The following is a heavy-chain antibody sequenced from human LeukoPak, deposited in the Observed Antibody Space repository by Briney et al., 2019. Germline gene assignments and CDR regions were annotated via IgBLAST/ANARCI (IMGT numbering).Heavy chain of an antibody. V-gene: IGHV4-4*07. Sequence: SETLSLTCTVSGGSISSYYWSWIRQPAGKGLEWIGRIYTSGSTNYNPSLKSRVTISVDTSKNQFSLKLSSVSAADTAVYYCARDSGYYYENYLDIWGQGTMVTVSS. D-gene: IGHD3-22*01. CDR1: GGSISSYY. CDR3: ARDSGYYYENYLDI. CDR2: IYTSGST. J-gene: IGHJ3*02.